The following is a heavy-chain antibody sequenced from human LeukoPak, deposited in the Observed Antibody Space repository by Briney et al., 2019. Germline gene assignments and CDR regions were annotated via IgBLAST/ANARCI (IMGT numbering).Heavy chain of an antibody. CDR2: INHSGST. V-gene: IGHV4-34*01. CDR3: ARTRSRILGY. CDR1: GGSFSGYY. Sequence: SETLSLTCAVYGGSFSGYYWSWIRQPPGKGLEWIGEINHSGSTNYNPSLKSRVTISVDTSKNQFSLKLSSVTAADTAVYYCARTRSRILGYWGQGTLVTVSS. J-gene: IGHJ4*02. D-gene: IGHD2-15*01.